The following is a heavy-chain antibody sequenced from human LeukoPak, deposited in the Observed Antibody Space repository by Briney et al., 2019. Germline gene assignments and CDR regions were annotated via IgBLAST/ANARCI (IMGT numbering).Heavy chain of an antibody. J-gene: IGHJ4*02. D-gene: IGHD4-23*01. CDR1: GGSISSGGYY. Sequence: SETLSLTCTVSGGSISSGGYYWSWIRQPPGKGLEWIGYIYHSGSTYYNPSLKSRVTISVDRSKNQFSLKLSSVTAADTAVYYCASQTTVVTPFDYWGQGTLVTVSS. CDR2: IYHSGST. CDR3: ASQTTVVTPFDY. V-gene: IGHV4-30-2*01.